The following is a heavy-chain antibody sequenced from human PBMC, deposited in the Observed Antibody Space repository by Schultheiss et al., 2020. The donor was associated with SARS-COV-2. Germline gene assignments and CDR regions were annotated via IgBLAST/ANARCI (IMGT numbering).Heavy chain of an antibody. CDR2: IVVGSGNT. Sequence: GGSLRLSCAAFGFTFSSYAMQWVRQARGQRLEWIGWIVVGSGNTNYAQKFQERVTITRDMSTSTAYMELSSLRSEDTAVYYCAAETTVTTYGMDVWGQGTTVTVSS. D-gene: IGHD4-11*01. CDR1: GFTFSSYA. V-gene: IGHV1-58*02. J-gene: IGHJ6*02. CDR3: AAETTVTTYGMDV.